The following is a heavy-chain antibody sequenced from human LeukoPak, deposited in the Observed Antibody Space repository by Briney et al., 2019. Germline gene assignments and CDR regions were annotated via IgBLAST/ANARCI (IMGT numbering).Heavy chain of an antibody. CDR2: ISSSSTYI. D-gene: IGHD1-26*01. CDR3: ARAGDSGSYQFFDY. V-gene: IGHV3-21*01. CDR1: GFTFSAYT. J-gene: IGHJ4*02. Sequence: GGSLRLSCAASGFTFSAYTMNWVRQAPGKGLEWVSSISSSSTYIYYADSVKGRFTISRDNAKNSLYLQMNILRAEDTAVYYCARAGDSGSYQFFDYWGQGTLVTVSS.